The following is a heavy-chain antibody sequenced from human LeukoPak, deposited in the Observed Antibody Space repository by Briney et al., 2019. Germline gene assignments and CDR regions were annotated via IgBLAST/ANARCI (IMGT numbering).Heavy chain of an antibody. Sequence: GGSLRLSCAASGFTFSNYDLHWVRQAIGKGLEWVSSIGTAYDTHYAGSVKGRFTISRENAKNSLYLQMNSLRAGDTAVYYCARGRPWFTDAFDIWGQGTMVTVSS. CDR3: ARGRPWFTDAFDI. D-gene: IGHD3-10*01. CDR2: IGTAYDT. J-gene: IGHJ3*02. V-gene: IGHV3-13*01. CDR1: GFTFSNYD.